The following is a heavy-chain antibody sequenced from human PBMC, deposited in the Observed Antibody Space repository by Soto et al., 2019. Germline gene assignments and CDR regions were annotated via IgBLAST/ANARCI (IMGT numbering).Heavy chain of an antibody. V-gene: IGHV3-74*01. CDR1: GFTFSGSW. Sequence: EVQLVESGGGLVQPGGSLRLSCAASGFTFSGSWMHWVRQAPGKGLVWVSRINGDGSGTSYADFVKGRFSIFRDDAKNTLFLHMIGLRAEDSAVYYCGRGTFGSGPAKDYWGQRTMVTVSA. D-gene: IGHD3-10*01. J-gene: IGHJ4*02. CDR3: GRGTFGSGPAKDY. CDR2: INGDGSGT.